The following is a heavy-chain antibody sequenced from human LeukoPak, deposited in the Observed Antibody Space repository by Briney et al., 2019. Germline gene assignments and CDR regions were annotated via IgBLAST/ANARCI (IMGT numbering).Heavy chain of an antibody. Sequence: SETLSLTCTVSGYSISSGYYWGWIRQPPGKGLEWIGSIYHSGSTYYNPSLKSRVTISVDTSKNQFFLKLSSVTAAHTAVYCCARTDSGSYRQPFDYWGQGTLVTVSS. D-gene: IGHD1-26*01. J-gene: IGHJ4*02. CDR2: IYHSGST. CDR3: ARTDSGSYRQPFDY. CDR1: GYSISSGYY. V-gene: IGHV4-38-2*02.